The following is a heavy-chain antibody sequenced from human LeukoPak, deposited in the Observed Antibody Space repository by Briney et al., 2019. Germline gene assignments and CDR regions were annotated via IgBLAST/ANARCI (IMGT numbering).Heavy chain of an antibody. J-gene: IGHJ3*02. CDR2: IYYSGST. D-gene: IGHD3-22*01. CDR3: ARVITPYYYDSSGYVHDAFDI. CDR1: GGSISSYY. V-gene: IGHV4-59*01. Sequence: SETLSLTCTVSGGSISSYYWSWIRQPPGKGLEWIGYIYYSGSTNYNPSLKSRVTIPVDTSKNQFSLKLSSVTAADTAVYYCARVITPYYYDSSGYVHDAFDIWGQGTMVTVSS.